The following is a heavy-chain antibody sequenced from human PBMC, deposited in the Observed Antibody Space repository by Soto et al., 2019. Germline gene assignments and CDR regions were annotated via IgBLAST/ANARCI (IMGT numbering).Heavy chain of an antibody. D-gene: IGHD3-22*01. CDR2: ISYDGSNK. CDR3: ASSEYYYDSSGYYVTDAFDI. Sequence: PGGSLRLSCAASGFTFSSYAMHWVRQAPGKGLEWVAVISYDGSNKYYADSVKGRFTISRDNSKNTLCLQMNSLRAEDTAVYYCASSEYYYDSSGYYVTDAFDIWGQGTMLT. J-gene: IGHJ3*02. CDR1: GFTFSSYA. V-gene: IGHV3-30-3*01.